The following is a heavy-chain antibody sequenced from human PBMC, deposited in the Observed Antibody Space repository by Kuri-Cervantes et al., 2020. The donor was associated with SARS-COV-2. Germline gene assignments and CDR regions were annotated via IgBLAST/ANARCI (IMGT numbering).Heavy chain of an antibody. Sequence: ESLKISCTVSGGSVSSGSYYWSWIRQPPGKGLEWIGYIYYSGSTYYNPSLKSRVTISVDTSKNQFSLKLSSVTAADTAVYYCAREVRIQLWFVDYWGQGTLVTVSS. CDR3: AREVRIQLWFVDY. V-gene: IGHV4-61*01. CDR1: GGSVSSGSYY. CDR2: IYYSGST. J-gene: IGHJ4*02. D-gene: IGHD5-18*01.